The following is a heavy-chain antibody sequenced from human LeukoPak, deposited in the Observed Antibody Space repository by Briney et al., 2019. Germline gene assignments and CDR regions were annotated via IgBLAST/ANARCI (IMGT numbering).Heavy chain of an antibody. V-gene: IGHV3-66*02. CDR2: IYSGGST. CDR1: GFTVSSNY. Sequence: GXXRLSCXASGFTVSSNYMSWDHRAPGKGLEWVSVIYSGGSTYYADSVKGRFTISRDNSKNTLYLQMNSLRAEDTAVYYCARWLQFEYAFDIWGQGTMITVSS. CDR3: ARWLQFEYAFDI. J-gene: IGHJ3*02. D-gene: IGHD5-24*01.